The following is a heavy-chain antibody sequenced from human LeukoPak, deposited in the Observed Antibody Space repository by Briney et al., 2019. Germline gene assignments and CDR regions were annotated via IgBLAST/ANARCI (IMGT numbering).Heavy chain of an antibody. J-gene: IGHJ4*02. CDR2: IYTSGST. Sequence: SETLSLTCTVSGGSISSYYWSWIRQPAGKGLEWIGLIYTSGSTNYNPSLKSRVTMSVDTSKNQFSLKLSSVTAADTAVYYCARDDAAGIVGATPGDYWGQGTLVTVSS. V-gene: IGHV4-4*07. CDR3: ARDDAAGIVGATPGDY. CDR1: GGSISSYY. D-gene: IGHD1-26*01.